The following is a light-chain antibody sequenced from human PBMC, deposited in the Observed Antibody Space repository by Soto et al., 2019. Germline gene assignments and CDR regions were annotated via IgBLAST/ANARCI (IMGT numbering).Light chain of an antibody. CDR3: RSYAGSYTFV. CDR2: DVS. CDR1: SRDVGGYNY. V-gene: IGLV2-11*01. Sequence: QSALSQPRSVSGSPGQSVTISCTGTSRDVGGYNYVSWYQQHPGKGPKLMIYDVSERPSGVPDRFAGSTPGTTPSLTISGPQAEDEADFYCRSYAGSYTFVFGTGTKVTVL. J-gene: IGLJ1*01.